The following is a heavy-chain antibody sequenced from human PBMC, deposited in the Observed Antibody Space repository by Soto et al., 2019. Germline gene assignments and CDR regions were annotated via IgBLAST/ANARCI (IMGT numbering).Heavy chain of an antibody. D-gene: IGHD3-22*01. Sequence: GESLKISCKGSGYSFTSYWIGWVRQMPGKGLEWMGIIYPGDSDTRYSPSFQGQVTISADKSISTAYLQWSSLKASDTAMYYCARRRYYYDSSGYPDLYYYYGMDVWGQGTTVTVSS. CDR3: ARRRYYYDSSGYPDLYYYYGMDV. V-gene: IGHV5-51*01. CDR1: GYSFTSYW. J-gene: IGHJ6*02. CDR2: IYPGDSDT.